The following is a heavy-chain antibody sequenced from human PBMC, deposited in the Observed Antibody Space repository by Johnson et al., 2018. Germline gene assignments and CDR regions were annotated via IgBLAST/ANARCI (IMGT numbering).Heavy chain of an antibody. V-gene: IGHV3-15*01. J-gene: IGHJ3*02. D-gene: IGHD1-26*01. CDR2: IQTKTDGGTT. CDR1: GFTFSGSA. CDR3: TREGEWEPPVDI. Sequence: VQLVESGGGLVQPGGSLKLSCAASGFTFSGSAMHWVRQAPGKGLEWVGLIQTKTDGGTTDYAAPVKGRITISRDDSKSIAYLQMNSLKTEDTAVYYGTREGEWEPPVDIWGQGTMVTVSS.